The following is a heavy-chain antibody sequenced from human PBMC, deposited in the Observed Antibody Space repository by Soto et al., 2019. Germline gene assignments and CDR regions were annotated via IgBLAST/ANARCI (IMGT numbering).Heavy chain of an antibody. D-gene: IGHD3-9*01. CDR2: IKSKTDGGTT. CDR1: GFTFSNAW. Sequence: EVQLVESGGGLVKPGGSLRLSCAASGFTFSNAWMSWVRQAPGKGLEWVGRIKSKTDGGTTDYAAPVKGRFTISRDDSKNTLYLQMNSLKTEDTAVYYCITQMDILTGYHAFDIWGQGTMVTVSS. V-gene: IGHV3-15*01. J-gene: IGHJ3*02. CDR3: ITQMDILTGYHAFDI.